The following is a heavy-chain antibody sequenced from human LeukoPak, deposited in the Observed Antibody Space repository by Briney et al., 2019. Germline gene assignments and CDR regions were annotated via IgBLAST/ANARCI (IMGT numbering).Heavy chain of an antibody. J-gene: IGHJ4*02. D-gene: IGHD5-18*01. CDR1: GVSISSYY. CDR2: IYYSGST. V-gene: IGHV4-59*12. CDR3: ARIIRGYSYGAFDY. Sequence: SETLSLTCTVSGVSISSYYWSWIRQPPGKGLEWIGYIYYSGSTNYNPSLKSRVTISVDTSKNQFSLELSSVTAADTAVYYCARIIRGYSYGAFDYWGQGTLVTVSS.